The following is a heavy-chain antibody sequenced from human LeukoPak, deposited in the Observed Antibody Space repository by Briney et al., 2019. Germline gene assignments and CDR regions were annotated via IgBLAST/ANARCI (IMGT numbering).Heavy chain of an antibody. J-gene: IGHJ4*02. V-gene: IGHV4-39*01. Sequence: SETLSLTCTVSGGSISSSSYYWGWIRQPPGKGLEWIGSIYYSGSTYYNPSLKSRVTISVDTSKNQFSLKLSSVTAADTAVYYCARHRPDLSSEGPFDYWGQGTLVTVSS. CDR1: GGSISSSSYY. CDR3: ARHRPDLSSEGPFDY. CDR2: IYYSGST. D-gene: IGHD3-22*01.